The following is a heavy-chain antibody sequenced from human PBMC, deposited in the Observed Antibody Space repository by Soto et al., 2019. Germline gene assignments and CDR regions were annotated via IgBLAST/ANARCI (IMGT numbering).Heavy chain of an antibody. CDR1: GGSISSSSYY. Sequence: SETLSLTCTVSGGSISSSSYYWGWIRQPPGKGLEGIGCIYYSGSTYYTPSLKSRVSLFVDTSKNQFSLKMSAMTAAVTSGDYCASLYCGGDCYNDYWGQGTLVTVSS. CDR2: IYYSGST. D-gene: IGHD2-21*02. CDR3: ASLYCGGDCYNDY. J-gene: IGHJ4*02. V-gene: IGHV4-39*01.